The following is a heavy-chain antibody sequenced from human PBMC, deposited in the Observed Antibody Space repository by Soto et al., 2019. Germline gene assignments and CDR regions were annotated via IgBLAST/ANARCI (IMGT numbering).Heavy chain of an antibody. J-gene: IGHJ4*02. CDR1: GFTFSKYA. Sequence: GGSLRLSCAASGFTFSKYAMTWVRQAPGKGLEWVSDISGSGGSSYYAHSVKGRFTISRDNSKNTLYLQMSSLRAEDTAVYYCAKVVEIYMGFFDYWGQGTLVTVSS. D-gene: IGHD5-12*01. CDR2: ISGSGGSS. V-gene: IGHV3-23*01. CDR3: AKVVEIYMGFFDY.